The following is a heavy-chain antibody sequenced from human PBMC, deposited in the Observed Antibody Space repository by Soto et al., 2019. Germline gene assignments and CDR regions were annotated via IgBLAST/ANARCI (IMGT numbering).Heavy chain of an antibody. CDR1: GFSLSSIGMA. Sequence: SGPYAVNPTHTLTLTCTFSGFSLSSIGMAGGWIRQPPGKALEWTALLYWNDDRRYSPSLKSRLTITKDTSKNQVVLTMTNMDPADTATYYCAHSASVPCCYYFDSWGQGTLVTVS. CDR3: AHSASVPCCYYFDS. J-gene: IGHJ4*02. D-gene: IGHD1-26*01. V-gene: IGHV2-5*01. CDR2: LYWNDDR.